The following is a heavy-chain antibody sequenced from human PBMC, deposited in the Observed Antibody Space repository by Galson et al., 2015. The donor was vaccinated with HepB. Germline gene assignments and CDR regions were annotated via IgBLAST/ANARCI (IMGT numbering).Heavy chain of an antibody. CDR1: GYTFTTYG. CDR3: TKDLIEGGYLLRAFDI. Sequence: SVKVSCKASGYTFTTYGIYWVRQAPGQAFECMGWINAGNGDTRYSQKFQGRVTITRDTSASTAYMELNSLISEDTAVYYCTKDLIEGGYLLRAFDIWGQGTMVTVSS. J-gene: IGHJ3*02. CDR2: INAGNGDT. V-gene: IGHV1-3*01. D-gene: IGHD5-12*01.